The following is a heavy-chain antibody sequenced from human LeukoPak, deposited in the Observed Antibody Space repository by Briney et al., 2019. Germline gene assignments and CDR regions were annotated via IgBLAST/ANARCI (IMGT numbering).Heavy chain of an antibody. Sequence: ASVKVSCKASGYTFTGYYMHWVRQAPGQGLEWMGWINHNSGGTNYAQKFQGRVTMTRDTSISTAYMELSRLRSDDTAVYYCAREAYYYDSSGYRPVDYWGQGTLVTVSS. V-gene: IGHV1-2*02. J-gene: IGHJ4*02. CDR1: GYTFTGYY. D-gene: IGHD3-22*01. CDR2: INHNSGGT. CDR3: AREAYYYDSSGYRPVDY.